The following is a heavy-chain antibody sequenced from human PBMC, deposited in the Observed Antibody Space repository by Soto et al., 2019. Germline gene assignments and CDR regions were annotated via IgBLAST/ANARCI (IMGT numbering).Heavy chain of an antibody. Sequence: QVQLVQSGAEVKKPGASVKVSCKASGYTFIGYYIHWVRQAPGQGLEWMGWINPNSSGAKYSQKFQAWGTMTSDTSISTAYMELSRLKSDDTAVYYCARSGGGYDLGDYWGQGTLVTVSS. V-gene: IGHV1-2*04. D-gene: IGHD5-12*01. CDR2: INPNSSGA. CDR3: ARSGGGYDLGDY. CDR1: GYTFIGYY. J-gene: IGHJ4*02.